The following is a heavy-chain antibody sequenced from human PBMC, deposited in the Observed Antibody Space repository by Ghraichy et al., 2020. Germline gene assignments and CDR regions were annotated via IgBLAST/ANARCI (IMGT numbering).Heavy chain of an antibody. CDR2: INHSGST. CDR1: GGSFSGYY. D-gene: IGHD2-2*02. V-gene: IGHV4-34*01. CDR3: ARGRKGDCSSTSCYTTKGGYSSSWPFDY. Sequence: SETLSLTCAVYGGSFSGYYWSWIRQPPGKGLEWIGEINHSGSTNYNPSLKSRVTISVDTSKNQFSLKLSSVTAADTAVYYCARGRKGDCSSTSCYTTKGGYSSSWPFDYWGQGTLVTVSS. J-gene: IGHJ4*02.